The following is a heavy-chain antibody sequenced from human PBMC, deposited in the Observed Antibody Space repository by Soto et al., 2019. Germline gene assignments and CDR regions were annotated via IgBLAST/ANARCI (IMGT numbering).Heavy chain of an antibody. CDR3: ARDAWIQLWSYYFDY. Sequence: QVQLVQSGAEVKKPGASVKVSCKASGYTFTSYAMHWVRQAPGQRLEWMGWINAGNGNTKYSQKFQGRVTITRDTSESTAYMELSSLRSEDTAVYYCARDAWIQLWSYYFDYWGQGTLVTVSS. CDR2: INAGNGNT. J-gene: IGHJ4*02. V-gene: IGHV1-3*01. D-gene: IGHD5-18*01. CDR1: GYTFTSYA.